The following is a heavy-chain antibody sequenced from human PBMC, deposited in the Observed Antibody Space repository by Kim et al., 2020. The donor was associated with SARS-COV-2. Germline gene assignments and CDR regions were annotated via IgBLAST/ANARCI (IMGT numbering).Heavy chain of an antibody. D-gene: IGHD1-26*01. CDR2: IYYSGST. J-gene: IGHJ4*02. CDR1: GGSISSYY. V-gene: IGHV4-59*01. Sequence: SETLSLTCTVSGGSISSYYWSWIRQPPGKGLEWIWYIYYSGSTNYNPSLKSRVTISVDTSKNPFSLKLSSVTAADTAVYYCARDTVGAYGYFAYWGQGTLVTVSS. CDR3: ARDTVGAYGYFAY.